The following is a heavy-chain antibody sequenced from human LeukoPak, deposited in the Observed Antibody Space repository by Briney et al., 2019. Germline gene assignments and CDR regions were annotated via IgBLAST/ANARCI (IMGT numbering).Heavy chain of an antibody. J-gene: IGHJ1*01. D-gene: IGHD4-11*01. Sequence: GGSLRLSCAGSGFTFSNSWMGWVRQAPGKGLEWVANVQHIGGETYYVDSVKGRYTISRDNAKNSVYLQMNSLGADDTAVYYCATYSILNAREFRYWGQGTLVTVTS. CDR1: GFTFSNSW. V-gene: IGHV3-7*01. CDR2: VQHIGGET. CDR3: ATYSILNAREFRY.